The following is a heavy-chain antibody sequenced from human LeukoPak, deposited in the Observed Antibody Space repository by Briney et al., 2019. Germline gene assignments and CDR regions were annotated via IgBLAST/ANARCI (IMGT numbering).Heavy chain of an antibody. J-gene: IGHJ4*02. V-gene: IGHV4-30-2*01. D-gene: IGHD4-17*01. CDR1: GGSISSGGYS. Sequence: PSETLSLTCAVSGGSISSGGYSWSWIRQPPGKGLEWIGYIYHSGSTYYNPSLKSRVTMSVDTSKNQFSLKLSSVTAVDTAVYYCSGYGDYEDYWGQGTLVTVSS. CDR2: IYHSGST. CDR3: SGYGDYEDY.